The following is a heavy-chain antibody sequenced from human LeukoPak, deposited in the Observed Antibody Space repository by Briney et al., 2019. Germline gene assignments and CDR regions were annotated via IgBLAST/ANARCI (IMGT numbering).Heavy chain of an antibody. Sequence: SGESLTLSCSVSGCPFSSYEMNWIRQPPGKGLEWVAYISSSGSTIYYADSVKDGFTISRDNASNSLYLQMNRLRAEDTAVYYCAELGITMIGGVWGKGSTVTISS. V-gene: IGHV3-48*03. D-gene: IGHD3-10*02. CDR1: GCPFSSYE. CDR2: ISSSGSTI. J-gene: IGHJ6*04. CDR3: AELGITMIGGV.